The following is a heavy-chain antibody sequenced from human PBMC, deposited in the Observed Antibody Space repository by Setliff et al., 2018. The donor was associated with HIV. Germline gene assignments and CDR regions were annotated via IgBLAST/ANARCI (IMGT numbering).Heavy chain of an antibody. CDR1: GFTFDNYD. CDR2: ISWNSRNI. V-gene: IGHV3-9*01. CDR3: ARDSSSSYQDY. Sequence: GGSLRLSCAASGFTFDNYDIHWVRQAPGKGLEWVSGISWNSRNIGYTDSVKGRFTISRDNAKNSLYLQMNSLRAEDTALYYCARDSSSSYQDYWGQGTLVTVSS. J-gene: IGHJ4*02. D-gene: IGHD5-18*01.